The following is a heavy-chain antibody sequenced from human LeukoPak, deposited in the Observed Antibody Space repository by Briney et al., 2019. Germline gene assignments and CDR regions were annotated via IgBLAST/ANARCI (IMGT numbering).Heavy chain of an antibody. CDR1: GYTFTGYY. J-gene: IGHJ4*02. V-gene: IGHV1-2*02. D-gene: IGHD5-12*01. CDR2: INPNSGGT. Sequence: GASVKVSCKASGYTFTGYYMHWVRQAPGQGLEWMGWINPNSGGTNYAQKFQGRVTTTRDTSISTAYMELSRLRSDDTAVYYCASSIVATIAYYLVYWGQGTLVTVSS. CDR3: ASSIVATIAYYLVY.